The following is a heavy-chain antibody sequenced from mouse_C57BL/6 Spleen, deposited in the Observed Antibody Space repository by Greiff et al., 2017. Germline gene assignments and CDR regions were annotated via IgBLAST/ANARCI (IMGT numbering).Heavy chain of an antibody. J-gene: IGHJ2*01. CDR3: ARGGLLGLDY. V-gene: IGHV5-4*01. CDR2: ISDGGSYT. D-gene: IGHD4-1*01. CDR1: GFTFSSYA. Sequence: EVQLVESGGGLVKPGGSLKLSCAASGFTFSSYAMSRVRQTPEKRLEWVATISDGGSYTYYPDNVKGRFTISRDNAKNNLYLQMSHLKSEDTAMYYCARGGLLGLDYWGQGTTLTVSS.